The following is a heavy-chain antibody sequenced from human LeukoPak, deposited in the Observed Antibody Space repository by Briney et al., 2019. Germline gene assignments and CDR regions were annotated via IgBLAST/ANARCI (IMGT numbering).Heavy chain of an antibody. CDR3: AKYYCTSSSCGFDP. J-gene: IGHJ5*02. CDR1: GGSIRSGDHY. CDR2: IYYSGNT. V-gene: IGHV4-30-4*08. Sequence: SETLSLTCTVSGGSIRSGDHYWSWIRQPPGKGLEWIGYIYYSGNTYYNPSLKRRVTVSVDTSNNQFSLRLSSVTAADTAMYYCAKYYCTSSSCGFDPWGQGTLVTVSS. D-gene: IGHD2-2*01.